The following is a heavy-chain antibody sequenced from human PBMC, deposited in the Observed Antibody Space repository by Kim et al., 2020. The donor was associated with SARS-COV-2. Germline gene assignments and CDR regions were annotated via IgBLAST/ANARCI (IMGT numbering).Heavy chain of an antibody. V-gene: IGHV4-30-2*04. D-gene: IGHD2-2*01. CDR3: ARAGDSGYCSSTSCPPYFDY. J-gene: IGHJ4*02. Sequence: RVTISVDTSKNQFSLKLSSVTAADTAVYYCARAGDSGYCSSTSCPPYFDYWGQGTLVTVSS.